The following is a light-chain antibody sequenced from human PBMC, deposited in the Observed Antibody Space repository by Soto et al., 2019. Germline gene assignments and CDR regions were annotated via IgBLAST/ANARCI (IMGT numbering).Light chain of an antibody. CDR1: QSVTSY. CDR2: DAS. Sequence: EIVMTQSPVTLSLSPGERATLSCRASQSVTSYLACYQQKPGQAPRLLIYDASNRATGIPARFSGSGSGTDFTHTISSLEPEDFAVYYCQQRSNWPVTFGQGTRLEIK. J-gene: IGKJ5*01. V-gene: IGKV3-11*01. CDR3: QQRSNWPVT.